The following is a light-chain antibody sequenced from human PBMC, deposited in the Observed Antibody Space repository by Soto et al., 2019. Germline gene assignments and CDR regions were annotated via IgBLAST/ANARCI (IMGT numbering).Light chain of an antibody. CDR1: QAIGTA. CDR2: AAS. Sequence: IQMTQSPSSLSASVGDRVTITCRASQAIGTALGWYQQKPGKAPKRLIYAASSLQSGAPPRFSGSGSGTDFTLTISSLQPEDYATYYCQQANSFPLTFGQGTRLEIK. J-gene: IGKJ5*01. CDR3: QQANSFPLT. V-gene: IGKV1-17*01.